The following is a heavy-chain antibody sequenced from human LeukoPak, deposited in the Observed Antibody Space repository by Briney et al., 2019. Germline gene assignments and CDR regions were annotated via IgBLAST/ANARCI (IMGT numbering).Heavy chain of an antibody. V-gene: IGHV4-34*01. J-gene: IGHJ3*02. D-gene: IGHD2-15*01. CDR3: AKVVDSNDAFDI. CDR2: INHSGST. Sequence: SETLSLTCAVCGGSFSGYYWSWIRQPPGKGLEWVGEINHSGSTNYNPSLKSRVTISVDTSKNQFSLKLSSVTAADTAVYYCAKVVDSNDAFDIWGQGTMVTVSS. CDR1: GGSFSGYY.